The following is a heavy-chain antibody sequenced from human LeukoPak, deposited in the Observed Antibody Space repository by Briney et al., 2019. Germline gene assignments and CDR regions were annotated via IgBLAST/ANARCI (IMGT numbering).Heavy chain of an antibody. CDR2: IKQDGSEK. Sequence: GGSLRLSCAASGFTFSSYWMSWVRQAPGKGLEWVANIKQDGSEKYYVDSVKGRFTISRDNARNSLYLQMSSLAAEDTAVYYCARWYDYLWGSFPYHYFDYWGRGTLVTVSS. D-gene: IGHD3-16*01. CDR3: ARWYDYLWGSFPYHYFDY. V-gene: IGHV3-7*03. CDR1: GFTFSSYW. J-gene: IGHJ4*02.